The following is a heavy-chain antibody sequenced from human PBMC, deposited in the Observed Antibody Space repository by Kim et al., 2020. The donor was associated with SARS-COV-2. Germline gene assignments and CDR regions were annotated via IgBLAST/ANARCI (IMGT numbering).Heavy chain of an antibody. J-gene: IGHJ6*02. V-gene: IGHV3-21*01. CDR3: ARARVAVRSIYYYYYGMDV. D-gene: IGHD6-19*01. CDR1: GFTFSSYS. Sequence: GGSLRLSCAASGFTFSSYSMNWVRQAPGKGLEWVSSISSSSSYIYYADSVKGRFTISRDNAKNSLYLQMNSLRAEDTAVYYCARARVAVRSIYYYYYGMDVWGQGTTVTVSS. CDR2: ISSSSSYI.